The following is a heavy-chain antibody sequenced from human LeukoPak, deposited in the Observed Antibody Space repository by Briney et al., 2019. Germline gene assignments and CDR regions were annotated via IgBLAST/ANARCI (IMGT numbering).Heavy chain of an antibody. CDR2: IIPIFGTA. CDR1: GGTFSSYA. V-gene: IGHV1-69*13. CDR3: ARGDQWYGDYLGYMDV. Sequence: ASVKVSCKASGGTFSSYAISWVRQAPGQGLEWMGGIIPIFGTANYAQKFQGRVTITADESTSTAYMELSSLRSGDTAVYYCARGDQWYGDYLGYMDVWGKGTTVTISS. D-gene: IGHD4-17*01. J-gene: IGHJ6*03.